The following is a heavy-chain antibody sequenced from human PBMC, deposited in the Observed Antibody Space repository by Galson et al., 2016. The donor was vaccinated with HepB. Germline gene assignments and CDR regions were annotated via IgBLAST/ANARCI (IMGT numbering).Heavy chain of an antibody. Sequence: SLRLSCAASGLIFSTYGMHWVRQAPGKGLEWVAVITHDASNTYHADSVKGRFTISRDNSKDTLYLQMISLRPEDSAVYSCVTPRTCGGYFMPFVSWGQGTLVTVAS. CDR1: GLIFSTYG. V-gene: IGHV3-30*03. D-gene: IGHD1-26*01. CDR2: ITHDASNT. J-gene: IGHJ5*02. CDR3: VTPRTCGGYFMPFVS.